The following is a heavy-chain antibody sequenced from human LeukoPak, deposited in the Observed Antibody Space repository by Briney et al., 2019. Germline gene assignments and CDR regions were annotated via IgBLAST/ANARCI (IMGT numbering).Heavy chain of an antibody. Sequence: ASVKVSCKASGYTFTAYYMHWVRQAPGQGLEWMGRINPNSGDTNYAQKFQGRVTMTRDTSISTAYMELNRLRSDDTAMYYCARKSQYSTSWSEIDYWGQGTLVTVSS. CDR2: INPNSGDT. V-gene: IGHV1-2*06. D-gene: IGHD2-2*01. J-gene: IGHJ4*02. CDR1: GYTFTAYY. CDR3: ARKSQYSTSWSEIDY.